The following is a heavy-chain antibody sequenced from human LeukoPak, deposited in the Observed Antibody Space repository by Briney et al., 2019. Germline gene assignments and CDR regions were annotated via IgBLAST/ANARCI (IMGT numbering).Heavy chain of an antibody. CDR3: AKDMRPNTIFGVVTPYYYGMDV. Sequence: PGGSLRLSCAVSGFTFDDYAMHWVRQAPGKGLEWVSGISWNSGSIGYADSVKGRFTISRDNAKNSLYLQMNSLRAEDTALYYCAKDMRPNTIFGVVTPYYYGMDVWGQGTTVTVSS. J-gene: IGHJ6*02. V-gene: IGHV3-9*01. CDR2: ISWNSGSI. D-gene: IGHD3-3*01. CDR1: GFTFDDYA.